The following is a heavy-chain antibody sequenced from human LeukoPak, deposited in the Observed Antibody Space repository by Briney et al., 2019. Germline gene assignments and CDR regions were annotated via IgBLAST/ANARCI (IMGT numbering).Heavy chain of an antibody. Sequence: SQTLSLTCAISGDSVSTKSATWNWIRQSPSRGFEWLGRTYYTSKWYNHYAVSVKSRITINPDTSKNQFSLQLNSVTPEDTAVYYCAREGWFGEPPSHWFDPWGQGILVTVSS. V-gene: IGHV6-1*01. CDR3: AREGWFGEPPSHWFDP. D-gene: IGHD3-10*01. CDR1: GDSVSTKSAT. J-gene: IGHJ5*02. CDR2: TYYTSKWYN.